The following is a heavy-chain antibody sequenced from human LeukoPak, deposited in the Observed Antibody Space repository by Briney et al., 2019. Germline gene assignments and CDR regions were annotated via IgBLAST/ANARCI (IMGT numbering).Heavy chain of an antibody. Sequence: PGGSLRLSCAASGFSFSSYAMSSVRQAPGKGLEWVSVISGSAGITYYADSVKGRLTISRDNSKNPLYLQMNSLRAEDTAVYYCAKAGAYCGGDCWFDYWGQGTLVTVSS. CDR3: AKAGAYCGGDCWFDY. D-gene: IGHD2-21*02. CDR1: GFSFSSYA. CDR2: ISGSAGIT. J-gene: IGHJ4*02. V-gene: IGHV3-23*01.